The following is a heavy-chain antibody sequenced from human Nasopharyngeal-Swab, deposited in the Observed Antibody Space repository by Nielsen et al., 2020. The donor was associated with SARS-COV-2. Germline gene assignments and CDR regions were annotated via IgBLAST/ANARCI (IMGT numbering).Heavy chain of an antibody. CDR3: ARGGSSWPHWYFDL. V-gene: IGHV3-48*04. Sequence: WIRQPPGKGLEWVSYIDVTSSTRYYADSLRGRFTISRDNAKNSLYLQMNSLRAEDTAVYYCARGGSSWPHWYFDLWGRGTLVTVSS. D-gene: IGHD6-13*01. J-gene: IGHJ2*01. CDR2: IDVTSSTR.